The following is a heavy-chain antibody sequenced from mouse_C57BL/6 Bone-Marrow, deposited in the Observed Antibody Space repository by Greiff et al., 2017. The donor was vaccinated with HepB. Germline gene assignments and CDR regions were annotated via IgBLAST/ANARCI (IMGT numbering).Heavy chain of an antibody. Sequence: EVMLVESGGGLVQPGGSLKLSCAASGFTFSDYGMAWVRQAPRKGPEWVAFISNLAYSIYSADTVTGRFTISRENAKNTLYLEMSSLRSEDTAMYYCARQGDWDLYFDVWGTGTTVTVSS. CDR3: ARQGDWDLYFDV. CDR1: GFTFSDYG. V-gene: IGHV5-15*01. CDR2: ISNLAYSI. D-gene: IGHD4-1*01. J-gene: IGHJ1*03.